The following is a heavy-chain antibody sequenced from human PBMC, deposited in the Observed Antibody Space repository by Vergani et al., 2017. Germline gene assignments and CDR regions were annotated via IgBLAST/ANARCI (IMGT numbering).Heavy chain of an antibody. CDR2: ISYDGSNK. V-gene: IGHV3-30*01. CDR3: ARDRYSYGGDDAFDI. J-gene: IGHJ3*02. Sequence: QVQLVESGGGVVQPGRSLRLSCAASGFTFSSYAMHWVRQAPGKGLEWVAVISYDGSNKYYADSVKGRFTISRDNSKNTLYLQMNSLRAEDTAVYYCARDRYSYGGDDAFDIWGQGTMVTVSS. D-gene: IGHD5-18*01. CDR1: GFTFSSYA.